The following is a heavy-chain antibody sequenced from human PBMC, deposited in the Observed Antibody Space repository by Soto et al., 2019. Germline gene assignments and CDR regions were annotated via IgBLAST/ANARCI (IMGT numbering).Heavy chain of an antibody. V-gene: IGHV3-23*01. D-gene: IGHD6-13*01. CDR3: ARDGETYSSSWYDYYYYGMDV. CDR1: GFTFSSYA. J-gene: IGHJ6*02. Sequence: GGSLRLSCAASGFTFSSYAMSWVRQAPGKGLEWVSAISGSGGSTYYADSVKGRFTISRDNSKNTLYLQMNSLRAEDTAVYYCARDGETYSSSWYDYYYYGMDVWGQGTTVTV. CDR2: ISGSGGST.